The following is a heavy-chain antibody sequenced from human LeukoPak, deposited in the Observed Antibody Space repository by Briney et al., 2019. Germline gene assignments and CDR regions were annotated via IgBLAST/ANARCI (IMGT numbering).Heavy chain of an antibody. CDR3: AKGPRDGPFDY. CDR2: ISGSGGST. V-gene: IGHV3-23*01. CDR1: GFTFSSYA. J-gene: IGHJ4*02. D-gene: IGHD5-24*01. Sequence: GASLRLSCAASGFTFSSYAMSWVRQAPGKGLKWVSAISGSGGSTYYADSVKGRFTISRDNSKNTLYLQMNSLRAEDTAVYYCAKGPRDGPFDYWGQGTLVTVSS.